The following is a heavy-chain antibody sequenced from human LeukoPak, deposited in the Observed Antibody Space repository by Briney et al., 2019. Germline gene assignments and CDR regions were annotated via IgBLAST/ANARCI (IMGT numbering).Heavy chain of an antibody. J-gene: IGHJ5*02. V-gene: IGHV3-21*01. D-gene: IGHD4-23*01. CDR1: GFTFSNYN. Sequence: GGSLRLSCAASGFTFSNYNMNWVRQAPGKGLEWVSSISSSSSSINYADSLKGRFTISRDNAKNSLYLQMNSLRAEDTAVFYCARGTTVVWKPPFDPWGQGTLVTVSS. CDR2: ISSSSSSI. CDR3: ARGTTVVWKPPFDP.